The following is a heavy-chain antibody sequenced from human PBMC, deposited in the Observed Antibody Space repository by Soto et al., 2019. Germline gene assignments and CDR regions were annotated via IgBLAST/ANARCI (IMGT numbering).Heavy chain of an antibody. D-gene: IGHD3-22*01. CDR2: ISSSSSYI. J-gene: IGHJ4*02. CDR3: ARESYYDSSGYPDY. V-gene: IGHV3-21*01. CDR1: GFIFSSYS. Sequence: LRLSCAASGFIFSSYSMNWVRQAPGKGLEWVSSISSSSSYIYYADSVKGRFTISRDNAKNSLYLQMNSLRAEDTAVYYCARESYYDSSGYPDYWGQGTLVTVSS.